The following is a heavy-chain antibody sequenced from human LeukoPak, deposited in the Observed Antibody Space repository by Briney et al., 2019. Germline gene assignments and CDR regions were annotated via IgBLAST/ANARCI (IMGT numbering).Heavy chain of an antibody. Sequence: ASVKVSCKASGYTFTSYGISWVRQAPGQGLEWMGWISAYNGNTIYAQKFQGRVTMTEDTSTDTAYMELSSLRSEDTAVYYCATVREDSSGYYPYYSDYWGQGTLVTVSS. CDR2: ISAYNGNT. V-gene: IGHV1-18*01. D-gene: IGHD3-22*01. CDR3: ATVREDSSGYYPYYSDY. J-gene: IGHJ4*02. CDR1: GYTFTSYG.